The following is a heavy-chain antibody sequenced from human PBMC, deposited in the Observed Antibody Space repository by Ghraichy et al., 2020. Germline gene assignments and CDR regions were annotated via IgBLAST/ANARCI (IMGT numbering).Heavy chain of an antibody. Sequence: SETLALTCAVYGGSFSGYYWSWIRQPPGKGLEWVGEINHSGSTNYNPSLKSRVTISVDTSKNQFSLKLSSVTAADTAVYYCARGGMVATPRGAYFDYWGQGTLVTVSS. V-gene: IGHV4-34*01. D-gene: IGHD5-12*01. J-gene: IGHJ4*02. CDR3: ARGGMVATPRGAYFDY. CDR2: INHSGST. CDR1: GGSFSGYY.